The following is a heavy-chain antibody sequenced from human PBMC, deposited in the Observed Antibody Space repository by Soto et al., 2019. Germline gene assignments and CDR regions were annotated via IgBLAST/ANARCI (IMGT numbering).Heavy chain of an antibody. Sequence: SETLSLTCAVHGGSFSGYYWTWIRQPPGKGLEWIGDINHSGSTNYNSSLKSRVTISVDTSKNQLSLKLRSVTAADTAVYYCAREEVPQWFTRGYYGMDVWGQGTTVTVSS. V-gene: IGHV4-34*01. J-gene: IGHJ6*02. CDR2: INHSGST. CDR1: GGSFSGYY. CDR3: AREEVPQWFTRGYYGMDV. D-gene: IGHD2-2*01.